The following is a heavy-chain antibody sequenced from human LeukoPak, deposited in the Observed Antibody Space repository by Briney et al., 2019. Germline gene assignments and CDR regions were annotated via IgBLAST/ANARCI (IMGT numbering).Heavy chain of an antibody. CDR1: GGSISSGGYY. CDR3: ARDGYSYGYRGYFDY. CDR2: IYYSGSA. V-gene: IGHV4-31*03. J-gene: IGHJ4*02. Sequence: SETLSLTCTVSGGSISSGGYYWSRIRQHPGTGLEWIGYIYYSGSAYYNPSLKSRVTISVDTSKNQFSLKLSSVTAADTAVYYCARDGYSYGYRGYFDYWGQGTLVTVSS. D-gene: IGHD5-18*01.